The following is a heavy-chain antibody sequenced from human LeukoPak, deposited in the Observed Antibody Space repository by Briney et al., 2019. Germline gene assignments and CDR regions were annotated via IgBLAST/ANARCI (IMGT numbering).Heavy chain of an antibody. J-gene: IGHJ6*03. D-gene: IGHD3-10*01. Sequence: SETLSLTCAVYGGSFSGYYWSWIRQPPGKGLEWIGEINHSGSTNYNPSLKSRVTISVDTSKSQFSLKLSSVTAADTAVYYCTRHLRGFSYYYYYMDVWGKGTTVTISS. CDR2: INHSGST. V-gene: IGHV4-34*01. CDR1: GGSFSGYY. CDR3: TRHLRGFSYYYYYMDV.